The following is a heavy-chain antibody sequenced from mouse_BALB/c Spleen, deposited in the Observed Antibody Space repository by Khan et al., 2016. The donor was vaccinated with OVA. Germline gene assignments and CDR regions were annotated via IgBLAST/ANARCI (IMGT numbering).Heavy chain of an antibody. V-gene: IGHV2-6-1*01. D-gene: IGHD2-10*01. CDR3: ARQPYWHYNGMDY. CDR1: GFSLTNYG. J-gene: IGHJ4*01. Sequence: QVQLQQSGPGLVAPSQTLSITCTISGFSLTNYGIHWVRLPPGKGLEWLVVIWSDGSTTYYSALKSRLTITNDNTKSQVFLKMNSHQTDDTAIYFCARQPYWHYNGMDYWGQGTSVTVSS. CDR2: IWSDGST.